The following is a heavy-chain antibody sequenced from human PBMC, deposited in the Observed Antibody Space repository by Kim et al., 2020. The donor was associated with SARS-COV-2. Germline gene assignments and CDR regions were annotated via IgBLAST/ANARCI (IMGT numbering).Heavy chain of an antibody. CDR3: ARGTGPDTASY. CDR1: GGSISSGGYY. CDR2: IYYSGST. D-gene: IGHD5-18*01. J-gene: IGHJ4*02. Sequence: SETQSLTCTVSGGSISSGGYYWSWIRQHPGKGLEWIGYIYYSGSTYYNPSLKSRVTISVDTSKNQFSLKLSSVTAADTAVYYCARGTGPDTASYWGQGTLVTVSS. V-gene: IGHV4-31*03.